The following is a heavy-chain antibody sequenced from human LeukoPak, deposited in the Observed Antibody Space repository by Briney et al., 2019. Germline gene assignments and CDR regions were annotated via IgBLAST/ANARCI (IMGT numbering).Heavy chain of an antibody. CDR1: GGTVSSYA. D-gene: IGHD2-15*01. J-gene: IGHJ3*02. Sequence: ASVKLSYKASGGTVSSYAISWVRQAPGQGLEWMGGIIPIFGTANYAQKFQGRVTITADESTSTAYMELSSLRSEDTAVYYWARGRLPKHCSGRSCRATGAFTICGEGRMVTVSS. CDR2: IIPIFGTA. V-gene: IGHV1-69*13. CDR3: ARGRLPKHCSGRSCRATGAFTI.